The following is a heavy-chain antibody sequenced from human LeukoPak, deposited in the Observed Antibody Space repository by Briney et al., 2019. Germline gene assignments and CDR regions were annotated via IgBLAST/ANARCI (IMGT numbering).Heavy chain of an antibody. CDR2: ISAYNGNT. D-gene: IGHD2-2*01. V-gene: IGHV1-18*01. Sequence: GASVKVSCTASGYTFTSYGISWVRQAPGQGLEWMGWISAYNGNTNYAQKLQGRVTMTTDTSTSTAYMELRSLRSDDTAVYYCASSPPCSSTSCYGLDAFDIWGQGTMVTVSS. CDR3: ASSPPCSSTSCYGLDAFDI. J-gene: IGHJ3*02. CDR1: GYTFTSYG.